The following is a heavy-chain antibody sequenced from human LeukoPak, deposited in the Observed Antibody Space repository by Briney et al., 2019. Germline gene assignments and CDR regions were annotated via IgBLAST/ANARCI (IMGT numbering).Heavy chain of an antibody. CDR3: AKRKGPMLTTRDRPLDY. D-gene: IGHD4-17*01. CDR2: IRYDGSNK. J-gene: IGHJ4*02. CDR1: GFTFSAYG. Sequence: SGGSLRLSCAASGFTFSAYGMNWVRQAPGKGLEWVAFIRYDGSNKYYADSLRGRFTISRDNSRNTLYLQMNSLTAEHTAVYYCAKRKGPMLTTRDRPLDYWGQGTLVTVSS. V-gene: IGHV3-30*02.